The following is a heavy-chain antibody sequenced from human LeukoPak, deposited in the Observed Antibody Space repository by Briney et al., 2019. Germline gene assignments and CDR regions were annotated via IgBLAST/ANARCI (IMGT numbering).Heavy chain of an antibody. D-gene: IGHD1-26*01. CDR1: GFTFTSYG. Sequence: GSLRLSCAASGFTFTSYGISWVRQAPGQGLEWMGWISAYNGNTNYAQKLQGRVTMTTDTSTSTAYMELRSLRSDDTAVYYCARASGSYDYWGQGTLVTVSS. V-gene: IGHV1-18*01. CDR2: ISAYNGNT. CDR3: ARASGSYDY. J-gene: IGHJ4*02.